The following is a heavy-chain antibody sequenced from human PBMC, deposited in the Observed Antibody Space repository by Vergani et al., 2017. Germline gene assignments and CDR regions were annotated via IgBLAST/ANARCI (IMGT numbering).Heavy chain of an antibody. D-gene: IGHD4-17*01. J-gene: IGHJ6*02. V-gene: IGHV1-2*02. Sequence: QVQLVQSGAEVKKPGASVKVSCKASGYTFTSYGISWVRQAPGQGLEWMGWINPNSGGTNYAQKFQGRVTMTRDTSISTAYMELSRLRSDDTAMYYCARVRGAGRYGDYGYYYGMDVWGQGTTVTVSS. CDR3: ARVRGAGRYGDYGYYYGMDV. CDR1: GYTFTSYG. CDR2: INPNSGGT.